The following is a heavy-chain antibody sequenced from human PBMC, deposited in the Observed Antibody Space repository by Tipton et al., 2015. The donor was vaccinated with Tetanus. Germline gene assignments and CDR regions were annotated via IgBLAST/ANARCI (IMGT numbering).Heavy chain of an antibody. CDR1: GYTFTGYY. J-gene: IGHJ6*02. CDR2: IDPNSGGT. D-gene: IGHD3-22*01. V-gene: IGHV1-2*02. Sequence: QLVQSGAEVKKPGASVKVSCKASGYTFTGYYMYWVRQAPGQGLEWMGWIDPNSGGTIYAQKFQGRVTMTRDTSISTAYMELTSLRSDDTAGYYCARDRGDYIYYGMDVWGPGTTVTVSS. CDR3: ARDRGDYIYYGMDV.